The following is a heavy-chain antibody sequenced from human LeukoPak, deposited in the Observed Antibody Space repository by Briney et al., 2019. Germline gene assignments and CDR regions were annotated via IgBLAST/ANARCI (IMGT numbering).Heavy chain of an antibody. Sequence: GGSLRLSCVASGFTFSDYYMSWIRQAPGKGLEWVSYIASTGTLVDYEDSVKGRFTISRDNAKNSLYLQMNSLRVEDTAVYYCAREAVGNYVGRGAFDIWGQGTMVTVSS. CDR3: AREAVGNYVGRGAFDI. CDR1: GFTFSDYY. J-gene: IGHJ3*02. V-gene: IGHV3-11*04. D-gene: IGHD4-23*01. CDR2: IASTGTLV.